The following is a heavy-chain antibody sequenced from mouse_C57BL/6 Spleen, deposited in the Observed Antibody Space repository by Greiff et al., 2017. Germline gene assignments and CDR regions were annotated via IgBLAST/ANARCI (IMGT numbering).Heavy chain of an antibody. CDR1: GFTFSSYA. CDR2: ISDGGSYT. Sequence: EVMLVESGGGLVKPGGSLKLSCAASGFTFSSYAMSWVRQTPDTRLEWVATISDGGSYTYSPDPVKGRFTISRDNAKNNLYLQMSHLKYEDTPMYYCARDALDGGYFDVWGTGTTVTVSS. V-gene: IGHV5-4*01. D-gene: IGHD1-1*01. CDR3: ARDALDGGYFDV. J-gene: IGHJ1*03.